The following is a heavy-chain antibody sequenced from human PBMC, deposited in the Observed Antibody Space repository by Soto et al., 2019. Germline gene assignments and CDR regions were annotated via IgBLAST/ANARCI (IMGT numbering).Heavy chain of an antibody. V-gene: IGHV3-7*01. CDR1: GFTFIAYW. CDR2: IKLDGSEK. J-gene: IGHJ4*02. D-gene: IGHD3-10*01. CDR3: AREGAYYYGSRGYADFDY. Sequence: SLRLSCAASGFTFIAYWMSWVRQAPGKGLEWVANIKLDGSEKYYVDSLKGRFTISRDNAENSLYLPMNSLRVEDTAVYYCAREGAYYYGSRGYADFDYWGQGIVVTVSS.